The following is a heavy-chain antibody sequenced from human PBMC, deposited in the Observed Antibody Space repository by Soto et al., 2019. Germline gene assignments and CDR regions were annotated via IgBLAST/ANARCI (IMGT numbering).Heavy chain of an antibody. CDR1: GGSINTFY. Sequence: SETLSLTCPVSGGSINTFYWSWVLPPAGKGLEWIGRIFSSGSTSFNPSLESRVAMSVDTSKNHFSLNLSSVTAADMAVYYCAREGSYSAYNFAHGIQLWSFDFWGQGALVTVSS. CDR2: IFSSGST. CDR3: AREGSYSAYNFAHGIQLWSFDF. V-gene: IGHV4-4*07. J-gene: IGHJ4*02. D-gene: IGHD5-12*01.